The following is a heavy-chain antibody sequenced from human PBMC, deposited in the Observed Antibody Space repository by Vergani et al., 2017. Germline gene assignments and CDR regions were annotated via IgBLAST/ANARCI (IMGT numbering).Heavy chain of an antibody. D-gene: IGHD3-22*01. CDR2: IYSTGST. CDR3: ARMGGYDEGDAFRIGYFDS. J-gene: IGHJ4*02. V-gene: IGHV4-31*03. Sequence: QVKLQESGPGLVKPSQTLSLTCSVSGDSISSGVYYWNWIRQHPGKGLEWIGYIYSTGSTHHNPSLRRRINMSVDTSKNQFSLKLNSVTAADTAMYYCARMGGYDEGDAFRIGYFDSWGQGILVTVSS. CDR1: GDSISSGVYY.